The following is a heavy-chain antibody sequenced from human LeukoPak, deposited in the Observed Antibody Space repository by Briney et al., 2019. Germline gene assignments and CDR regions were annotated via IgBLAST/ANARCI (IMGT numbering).Heavy chain of an antibody. CDR3: ARGVTTGLDWFDP. CDR2: ISYSGSS. V-gene: IGHV4-59*01. D-gene: IGHD2-21*02. CDR1: GVSISSYY. J-gene: IGHJ5*02. Sequence: SETLSLTCTVSGVSISSYYWSWIRQPPGKGLEWIGCISYSGSSTYSPSLKSRVTISVDTSKNQFSLKVTSVTAADTAVYYCARGVTTGLDWFDPWGQGTLVTVSS.